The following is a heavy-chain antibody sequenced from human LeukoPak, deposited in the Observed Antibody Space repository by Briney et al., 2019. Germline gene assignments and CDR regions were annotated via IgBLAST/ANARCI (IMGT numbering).Heavy chain of an antibody. V-gene: IGHV3-7*01. J-gene: IGHJ4*02. CDR3: ARDVGGSLDY. CDR2: IKEDESAK. D-gene: IGHD1-26*01. CDR1: GSTFRSYW. Sequence: PGGSLRLSCAASGSTFRSYWMAWVRQAPGKGLEWVANIKEDESAKHQADSVKGRFTISGDNAQNSVYLQMSSLRGEDTAVYYCARDVGGSLDYWGQGTLVTVSS.